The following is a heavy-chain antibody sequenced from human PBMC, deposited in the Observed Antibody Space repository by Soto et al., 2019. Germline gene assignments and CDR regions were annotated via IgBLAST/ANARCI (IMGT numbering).Heavy chain of an antibody. CDR3: AKGFGSDWSYFDY. CDR1: GFTFSTYA. D-gene: IGHD3-9*01. Sequence: EVQLLESGGGLVQPGGSLRLSCGASGFTFSTYAMSWVRQAPGKGLERVAGISDSGDRTYHADSVKGWLTISRDNSKNTLFLQMISLRVEDTATYYCAKGFGSDWSYFDYWGQGDLVIVSS. V-gene: IGHV3-23*01. J-gene: IGHJ4*02. CDR2: ISDSGDRT.